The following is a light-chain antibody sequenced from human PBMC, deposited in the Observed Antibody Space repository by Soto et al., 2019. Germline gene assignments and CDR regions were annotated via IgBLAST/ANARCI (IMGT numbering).Light chain of an antibody. Sequence: NFTQSPSSLAASVGDSVTITCRASQDISSHLAWYQQKPGKAPKVLIYAASTLESGIPSRFSGSGSGTDFTLTISSLQAEDFATYYCQQVKSFLPLTFGGGTKVDI. J-gene: IGKJ4*01. CDR1: QDISSH. CDR3: QQVKSFLPLT. CDR2: AAS. V-gene: IGKV1-9*01.